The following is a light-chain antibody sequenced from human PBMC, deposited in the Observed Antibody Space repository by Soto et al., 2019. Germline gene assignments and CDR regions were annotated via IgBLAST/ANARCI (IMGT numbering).Light chain of an antibody. Sequence: ETVMTQSPATLSVSPGERATLSCRASQSVRTKVAWYQHTPGQAPRLLIYGASSRATGIPARFSGSGSGTAFTLTISSLQSEDSAVYYGQQYNTWPAEITFGQGTRLEIK. CDR1: QSVRTK. J-gene: IGKJ5*01. CDR2: GAS. CDR3: QQYNTWPAEIT. V-gene: IGKV3D-15*01.